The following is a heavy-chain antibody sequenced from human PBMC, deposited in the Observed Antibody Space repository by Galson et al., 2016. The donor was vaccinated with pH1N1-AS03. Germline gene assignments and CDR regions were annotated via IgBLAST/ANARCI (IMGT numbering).Heavy chain of an antibody. J-gene: IGHJ4*02. Sequence: QSGAEVKKPGDSLTISCQASGYIFTSFWIEWVRQMPGKGLEWMGIIYPDDSDTRYIPSFQGQVTIPADKSITTAYLQWTSLKASDTAIYYCAKRYGYYFDYWGQGTPVTVSS. CDR2: IYPDDSDT. V-gene: IGHV5-51*01. CDR3: AKRYGYYFDY. CDR1: GYIFTSFW. D-gene: IGHD2-15*01.